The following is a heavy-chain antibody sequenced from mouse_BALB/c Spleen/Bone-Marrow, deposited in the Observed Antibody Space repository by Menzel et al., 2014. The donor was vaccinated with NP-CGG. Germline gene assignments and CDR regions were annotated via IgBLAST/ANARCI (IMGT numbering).Heavy chain of an antibody. Sequence: QVHVKQSGAELVRPGTSVKVSCKASGYAFXNYLIDWVKQRPGQGLEWIGVIYPGSGGTNYNEKFRDKATLTADKSSSTAYMQLSSLTSDDSAVYFCARGTTVYYFDYWGQGTTLTVSS. D-gene: IGHD1-1*01. V-gene: IGHV1-54*01. CDR3: ARGTTVYYFDY. CDR2: IYPGSGGT. J-gene: IGHJ2*01. CDR1: GYAFXNYL.